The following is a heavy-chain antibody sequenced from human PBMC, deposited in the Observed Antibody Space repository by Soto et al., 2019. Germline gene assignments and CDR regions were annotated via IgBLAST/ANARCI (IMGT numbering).Heavy chain of an antibody. Sequence: EVQLLESGGGLVQPGGSLRLSCAASGFTFSSYAMSWVRQAPGKGLEWVSAISGSGGSTYYADSVKGRFTISRDNSKNTLYLQMNSLRAEDTAVYYCAKSSGGSSTSWVYFDYWGQGPLVTVSS. V-gene: IGHV3-23*01. CDR1: GFTFSSYA. J-gene: IGHJ4*02. D-gene: IGHD2-2*01. CDR3: AKSSGGSSTSWVYFDY. CDR2: ISGSGGST.